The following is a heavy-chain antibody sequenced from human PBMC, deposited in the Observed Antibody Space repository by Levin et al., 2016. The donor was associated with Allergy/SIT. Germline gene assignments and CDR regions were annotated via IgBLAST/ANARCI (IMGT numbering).Heavy chain of an antibody. CDR3: ARGEVKVWGANYYYYYGMDV. D-gene: IGHD1-26*01. V-gene: IGHV4-4*02. CDR1: GGSISSSNW. CDR2: IYHSGST. J-gene: IGHJ6*02. Sequence: SETLSLTCAVSGGSISSSNWWSWVRQPPGKGLEWIGEIYHSGSTNYNPSLKSRVTISVDTSKNQFSLKLSSVTAADTAVYYCARGEVKVWGANYYYYYGMDVWGQGTTVTVSS.